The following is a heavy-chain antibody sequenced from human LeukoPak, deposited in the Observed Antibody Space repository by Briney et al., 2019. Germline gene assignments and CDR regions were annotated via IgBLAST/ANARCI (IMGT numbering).Heavy chain of an antibody. J-gene: IGHJ6*03. V-gene: IGHV1-2*02. Sequence: GASVNVSCKASGYTFTGYYMHWVRQAPGQGLEWMGWINPNSGCTNYAYKCQGRVTMTRDTSISTAYMELSRLRSDDTAVYYCAREFRYFDWYYYYYYYYMDVWGKGNTVTISS. D-gene: IGHD3-9*01. CDR1: GYTFTGYY. CDR3: AREFRYFDWYYYYYYYYMDV. CDR2: INPNSGCT.